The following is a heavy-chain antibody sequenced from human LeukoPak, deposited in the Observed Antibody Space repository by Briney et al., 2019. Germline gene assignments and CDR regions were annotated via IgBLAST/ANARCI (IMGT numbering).Heavy chain of an antibody. D-gene: IGHD1-26*01. CDR3: ASTVGGATWVFDY. V-gene: IGHV4-34*01. J-gene: IGHJ4*02. Sequence: SETLSLTCAVYGGSFSGYYWSWIRQPPGKWLEWIGEINHSGSTNYNPSLKSRVTISVDTSKNQFSLKLSSVTAADTAVYYCASTVGGATWVFDYWGQGTLVTVSS. CDR1: GGSFSGYY. CDR2: INHSGST.